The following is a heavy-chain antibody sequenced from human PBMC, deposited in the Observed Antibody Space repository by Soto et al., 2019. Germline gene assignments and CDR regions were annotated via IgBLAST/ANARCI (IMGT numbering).Heavy chain of an antibody. J-gene: IGHJ4*02. CDR1: CFNLCSYG. CDR3: ASDGGYSGDY. V-gene: IGHV1-18*01. CDR2: ISAYNGNT. D-gene: IGHD5-18*01. Sequence: GAAGKGSSEESCFNLCSYGIRWVRQAPGQGLEWMGWISAYNGNTNYAQKLQGRVTMTTDTSTSTAYMELRSLRSDDTAVYYCASDGGYSGDYWGQGTLVTVSS.